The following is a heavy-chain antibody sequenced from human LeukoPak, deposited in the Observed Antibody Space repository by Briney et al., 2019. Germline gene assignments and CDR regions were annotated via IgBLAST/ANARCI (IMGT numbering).Heavy chain of an antibody. J-gene: IGHJ6*02. D-gene: IGHD6-19*01. Sequence: SLRLSCAASGFTFSSYGMHWVRQAPGKGLEWVAVIWYDGSNKYYADSVKGRFTTSRDNSKNTLYLQMNSLRAEDTAVYYCARDSAVGGNYYYYGMDVWGQGTTVTVSS. V-gene: IGHV3-33*01. CDR1: GFTFSSYG. CDR2: IWYDGSNK. CDR3: ARDSAVGGNYYYYGMDV.